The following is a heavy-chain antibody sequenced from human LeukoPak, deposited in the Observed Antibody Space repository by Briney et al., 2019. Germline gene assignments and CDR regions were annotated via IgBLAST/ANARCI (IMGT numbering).Heavy chain of an antibody. Sequence: GAAVKLTCKASGYSFTGYYIHWLRRAPGQGLEWMGWINPYSGDTNYARKFQGRVTMTRDTSISTAYMELSGLTSDDTSVYYCFSDDSSGYFDTWGQGTLVTVTS. D-gene: IGHD3-22*01. J-gene: IGHJ4*02. CDR1: GYSFTGYY. V-gene: IGHV1-2*02. CDR2: INPYSGDT. CDR3: FSDDSSGYFDT.